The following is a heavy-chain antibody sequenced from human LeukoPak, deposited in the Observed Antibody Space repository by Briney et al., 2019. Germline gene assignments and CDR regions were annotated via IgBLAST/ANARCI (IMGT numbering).Heavy chain of an antibody. D-gene: IGHD3-16*02. CDR3: ANASVYVYYGMDV. CDR1: GFTVSSNY. J-gene: IGHJ6*02. CDR2: IYSGGST. Sequence: GGSLRLSCAASGFTVSSNYMSWVRQAPGKGLEWVSVIYSGGSTYYADSVKGRFTISRDNSKNTLYLQMNSLRAEDTAVYYCANASVYVYYGMDVWGQGTTVTVSS. V-gene: IGHV3-66*01.